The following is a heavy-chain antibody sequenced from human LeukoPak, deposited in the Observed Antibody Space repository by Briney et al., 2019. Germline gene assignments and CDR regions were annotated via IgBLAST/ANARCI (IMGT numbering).Heavy chain of an antibody. Sequence: PGGPLRLSCGASGFTFSNSAMYWVRQAPGKGLEFVSVISTNGDRTYYADSVKGRFTISRDNSKNTLYLQMGSLRADGMAVYYCARGVAISSSGWYDTFDYWGQGALVTISS. CDR3: ARGVAISSSGWYDTFDY. J-gene: IGHJ4*02. CDR2: ISTNGDRT. CDR1: GFTFSNSA. V-gene: IGHV3-64*02. D-gene: IGHD6-19*01.